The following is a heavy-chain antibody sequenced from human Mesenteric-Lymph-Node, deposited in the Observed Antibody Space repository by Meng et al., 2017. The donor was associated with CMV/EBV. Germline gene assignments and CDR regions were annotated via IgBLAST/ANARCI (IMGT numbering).Heavy chain of an antibody. V-gene: IGHV3-30*02. Sequence: GESLKISCAASGFTFNTYTMHWVRQAPGKGLEWVAFIWFDGNTKNFADSVKGRFTISRDNSKNTLYMQMNSLRPEDTATYFCAKDKGLRYLEWSVVRGQGTLVTVSS. CDR3: AKDKGLRYLEWSVV. CDR2: IWFDGNTK. D-gene: IGHD3-3*01. J-gene: IGHJ4*02. CDR1: GFTFNTYT.